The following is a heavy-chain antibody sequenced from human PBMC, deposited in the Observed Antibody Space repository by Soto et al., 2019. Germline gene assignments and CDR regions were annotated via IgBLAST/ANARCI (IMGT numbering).Heavy chain of an antibody. CDR1: GGSVSSGSYY. V-gene: IGHV4-61*01. Sequence: SETLSLTCIVSGGSVSSGSYYWSWIRQPPGKGLEWIGYIYYSGSTNYNPSLKSRVTISVDTSKNQFSLKLSSVTAADTAVYYCARDGIAVANNWFDPWGQGTLVTVSS. J-gene: IGHJ5*02. CDR2: IYYSGST. D-gene: IGHD6-19*01. CDR3: ARDGIAVANNWFDP.